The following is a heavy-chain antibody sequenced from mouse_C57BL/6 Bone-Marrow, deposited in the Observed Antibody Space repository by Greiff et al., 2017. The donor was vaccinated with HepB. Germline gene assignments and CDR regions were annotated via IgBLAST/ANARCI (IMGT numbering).Heavy chain of an antibody. V-gene: IGHV5-15*01. D-gene: IGHD2-4*01. J-gene: IGHJ2*01. CDR2: ISNLAYSI. CDR1: GFTFSDYG. CDR3: ARKGDDYYFDY. Sequence: EVKLMESGGGLVQPGGSLKLSCAASGFTFSDYGMAWVRQAPRKGPEWVAFISNLAYSIYYADTVTGRFTISRENAKNTLYLEMSSLRSEDTAMYYCARKGDDYYFDYWGQGTTLTVSS.